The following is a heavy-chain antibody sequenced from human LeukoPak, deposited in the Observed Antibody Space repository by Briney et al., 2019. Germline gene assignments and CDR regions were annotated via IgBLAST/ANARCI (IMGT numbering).Heavy chain of an antibody. CDR2: ISGSGGST. CDR1: GFTFSSYV. J-gene: IGHJ4*02. V-gene: IGHV3-23*01. Sequence: GGSLRLSCAASGFTFSSYVMSWVRQAPGKGLEWVSTISGSGGSTYYADSVKGRFTISRDNSKNTLYLQMDSLKAEDTAVYYCARDLFTSTVTHGDFDFWGQGTLVTVSS. D-gene: IGHD4-11*01. CDR3: ARDLFTSTVTHGDFDF.